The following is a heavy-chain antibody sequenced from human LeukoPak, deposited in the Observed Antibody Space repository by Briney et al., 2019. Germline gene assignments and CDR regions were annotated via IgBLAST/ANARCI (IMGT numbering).Heavy chain of an antibody. CDR3: ARTLSPPLGYGAPVYYMDV. CDR2: IYYSGNT. D-gene: IGHD4-17*01. Sequence: SETLSLTCTVSGDSISTSNSYWGWIRQPPGKGLEWIGSIYYSGNTYYNPSLKSRVTISVDTSKNQFSLKLSSVTAADTAVYYCARTLSPPLGYGAPVYYMDVWGKGTTVTVSS. V-gene: IGHV4-39*07. J-gene: IGHJ6*03. CDR1: GDSISTSNSY.